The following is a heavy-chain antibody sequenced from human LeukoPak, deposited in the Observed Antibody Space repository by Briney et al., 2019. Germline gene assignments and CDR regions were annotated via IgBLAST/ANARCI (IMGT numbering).Heavy chain of an antibody. V-gene: IGHV3-23*01. CDR1: GFNFRNYA. Sequence: GGSLRLSCVPSGFNFRNYAISWVRQAPGKGLEWVSTIISAGTTYYADSVRGRLTISRDTSRNTLYLQMNSLRAEDTAVYYCAKSRAGIYDALHIWGQGTMVTVSS. CDR2: IISAGTT. CDR3: AKSRAGIYDALHI. J-gene: IGHJ3*02.